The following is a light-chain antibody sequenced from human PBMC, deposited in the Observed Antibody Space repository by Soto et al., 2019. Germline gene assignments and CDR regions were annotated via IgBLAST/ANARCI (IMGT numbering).Light chain of an antibody. Sequence: DIQMTQSPSTLSASVGDRVTITCRASQSISSWLAWYQQRPGKAPKLLIYDASSLESGVPSTFSGSGSGTNFTFTISSLQPEDIATYYCQQYDNVFTFGQGTRLEIK. J-gene: IGKJ5*01. CDR2: DAS. V-gene: IGKV1-5*01. CDR3: QQYDNVFT. CDR1: QSISSW.